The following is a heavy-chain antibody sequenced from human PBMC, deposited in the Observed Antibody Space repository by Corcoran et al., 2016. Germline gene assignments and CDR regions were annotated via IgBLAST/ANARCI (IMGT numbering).Heavy chain of an antibody. D-gene: IGHD2-2*01. J-gene: IGHJ5*02. V-gene: IGHV1-2*02. CDR2: INPNSGGT. CDR3: ARDREDIVVVPAARDNWFDP. Sequence: QVQLVQSGAEVKKPGASVKVSCKASGYTFTGYYMHWVRQAPGQGLEWMGWINPNSGGTNYAQKFQGRVTMTRDTSISTAYMELSRLRSDDTAGYYCARDREDIVVVPAARDNWFDPWGQGTLVTVSS. CDR1: GYTFTGYY.